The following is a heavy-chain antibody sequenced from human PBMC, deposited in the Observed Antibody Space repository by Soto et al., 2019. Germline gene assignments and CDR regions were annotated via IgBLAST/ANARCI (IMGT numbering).Heavy chain of an antibody. D-gene: IGHD6-6*01. V-gene: IGHV3-13*01. CDR1: GFIFSSFD. CDR2: IGTADDT. J-gene: IGHJ6*02. Sequence: GGSLRLSCAASGFIFSSFDMHWVRQVTGKGLEWVSTIGTADDTYYAGSVKGRFTISRDDAKNSLYLQMNSLRAEDTAVYYCARDSALQSYYYGMDVWGQGTTVTVSS. CDR3: ARDSALQSYYYGMDV.